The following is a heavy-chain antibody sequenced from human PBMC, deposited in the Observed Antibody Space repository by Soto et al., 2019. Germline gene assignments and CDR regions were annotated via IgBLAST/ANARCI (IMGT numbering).Heavy chain of an antibody. D-gene: IGHD3-9*01. Sequence: EVQLVESGGGLVKPGGSLRLSCAASGFTFSSYSMNWVRQAPGKGLEWVSSISSSSSYIYYADSVKGRFTISRDNAKNSLYLQMKRLRAEDTAVYYCARESNDILTGYHKGMDVWGQGTTVTVSS. CDR1: GFTFSSYS. V-gene: IGHV3-21*01. J-gene: IGHJ6*02. CDR2: ISSSSSYI. CDR3: ARESNDILTGYHKGMDV.